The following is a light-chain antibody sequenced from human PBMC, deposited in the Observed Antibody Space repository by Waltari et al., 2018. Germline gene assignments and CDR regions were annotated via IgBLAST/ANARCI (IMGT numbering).Light chain of an antibody. CDR3: CSYAGSYTWV. CDR2: EVT. CDR1: TNDLGSYNY. V-gene: IGLV2-11*01. J-gene: IGLJ3*02. Sequence: SALTQPRSVSGSPGQSVTIPCTGTTNDLGSYNYVSWYQQHPGKAPKLIILEVTKRPSGVPDRLSGSKSGNTASLTISGLRAEDEAEYYCCSYAGSYTWVFGGGTKLTVV.